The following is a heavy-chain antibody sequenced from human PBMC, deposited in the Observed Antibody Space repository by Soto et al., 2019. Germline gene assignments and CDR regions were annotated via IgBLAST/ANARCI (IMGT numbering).Heavy chain of an antibody. CDR1: GFTFSSYA. V-gene: IGHV3-23*01. J-gene: IGHJ6*02. CDR3: AKDSWIQLCPVGGCYYYGMDV. Sequence: GGSLRLSCAASGFTFSSYAMSWVRQAPGKGLEWVSAISGSGGSTYYADSVKGRFTISRDNSKNTLYLQMNSLRAEDTAVYYCAKDSWIQLCPVGGCYYYGMDVWGQGTTVTVSS. D-gene: IGHD5-18*01. CDR2: ISGSGGST.